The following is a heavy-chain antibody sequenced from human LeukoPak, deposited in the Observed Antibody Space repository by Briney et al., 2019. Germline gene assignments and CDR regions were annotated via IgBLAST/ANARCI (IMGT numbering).Heavy chain of an antibody. Sequence: ASVKVSCKVSGYTLTELSMHWVRQAPGKGLEWMGGFDPEDGETIYAQKFQGRVTMTEDTSTDTAYMELSSLRSEDTAVHYCATQIVVVPAAMMSGGHYWGQGTLVTVSS. CDR3: ATQIVVVPAAMMSGGHY. V-gene: IGHV1-24*01. CDR2: FDPEDGET. CDR1: GYTLTELS. D-gene: IGHD2-2*01. J-gene: IGHJ4*02.